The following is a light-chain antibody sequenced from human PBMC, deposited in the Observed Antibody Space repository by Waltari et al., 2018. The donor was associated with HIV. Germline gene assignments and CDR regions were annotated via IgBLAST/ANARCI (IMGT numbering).Light chain of an antibody. V-gene: IGLV2-14*01. Sequence: QSALTQPASVSGSPGQSITISCTGTSSDVGGYNYVPWYQHYPGKAPKLMIYEVSNRPSGVSNRFSGSKSGNTASLTISGLQAEDEADYYCSSYTSSSTLVFGGGTKLTVL. CDR2: EVS. CDR1: SSDVGGYNY. CDR3: SSYTSSSTLV. J-gene: IGLJ3*02.